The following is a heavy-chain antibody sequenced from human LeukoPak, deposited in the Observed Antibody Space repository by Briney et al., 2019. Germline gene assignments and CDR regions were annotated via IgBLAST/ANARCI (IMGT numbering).Heavy chain of an antibody. D-gene: IGHD6-13*01. CDR2: VYYNGRT. Sequence: SETLSLTCTVSGGSSSISSYYWGWIRQAPGKGLEWIGSVYYNGRTYYTPSLESRVTMSVDTSKNQFSLKLSSVTAADTAVYFCARGYSSSWYGFDYWGQGTLVTVSS. CDR3: ARGYSSSWYGFDY. J-gene: IGHJ4*02. CDR1: GGSSSISSYY. V-gene: IGHV4-39*07.